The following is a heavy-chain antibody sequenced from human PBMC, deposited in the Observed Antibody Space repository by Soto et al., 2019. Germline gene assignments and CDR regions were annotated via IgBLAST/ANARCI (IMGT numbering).Heavy chain of an antibody. CDR3: ARGDGALDV. J-gene: IGHJ3*01. V-gene: IGHV3-66*01. Sequence: EVQLVESGGGLVQPGGSLGLSCAASGFIVSSNYMSWVRQAPGKGLEWVSVIYTSGSTYYADSVKGRFTISRDNSKNIVYLQMNSLRAEDTAVYYCARGDGALDVWGQGTLVTVS. CDR1: GFIVSSNY. CDR2: IYTSGST. D-gene: IGHD3-10*01.